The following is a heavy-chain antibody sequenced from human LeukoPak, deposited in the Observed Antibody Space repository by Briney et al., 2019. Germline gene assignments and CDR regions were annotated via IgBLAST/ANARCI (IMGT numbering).Heavy chain of an antibody. D-gene: IGHD3-22*01. CDR1: GGSISSSGYY. J-gene: IGHJ4*02. V-gene: IGHV4-31*03. CDR2: IYNSGNT. CDR3: AREYYHDSSGYFY. Sequence: SETLSLTCTVSGGSISSSGYYWSWIRQHPGKGLEWIGYIYNSGNTYYNPSLKSRVTISVDTSKNQFPLKLNSVTAADTAVYYCAREYYHDSSGYFYWGQGTLVTVSS.